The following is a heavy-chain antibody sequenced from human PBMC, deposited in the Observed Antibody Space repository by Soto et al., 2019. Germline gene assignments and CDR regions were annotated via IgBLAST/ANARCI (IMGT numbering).Heavy chain of an antibody. CDR1: GYTFTSYA. CDR2: INAGNGNT. V-gene: IGHV1-3*01. CDR3: ARVWAPGGIAAAGTGFDY. J-gene: IGHJ4*02. D-gene: IGHD6-13*01. Sequence: ASVKVSCKASGYTFTSYAMHWVRQAPGQRLEWMGWINAGNGNTKYSQKFQGRVTITRDTSASTAYMELSSLRSEDTAVYYYARVWAPGGIAAAGTGFDYWGQGTLVTVSS.